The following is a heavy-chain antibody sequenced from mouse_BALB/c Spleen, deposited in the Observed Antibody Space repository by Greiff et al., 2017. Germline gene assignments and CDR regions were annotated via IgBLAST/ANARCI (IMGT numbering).Heavy chain of an antibody. Sequence: EVQLKESGPGLVKPSQSLSLTCTVTGYSITSDYAWNWIRQFPGNKLEWMGYISYSGSTSYNPSLKSRISITRDTSKNQFFLQLNSVTTEDTATYYCARRPFYYDYDGYYFDYWGQGTTLTVSS. J-gene: IGHJ2*01. V-gene: IGHV3-2*02. D-gene: IGHD2-4*01. CDR3: ARRPFYYDYDGYYFDY. CDR1: GYSITSDYA. CDR2: ISYSGST.